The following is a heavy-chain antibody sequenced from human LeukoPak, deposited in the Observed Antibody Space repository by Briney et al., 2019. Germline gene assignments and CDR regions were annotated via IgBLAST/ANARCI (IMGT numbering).Heavy chain of an antibody. V-gene: IGHV3-21*01. D-gene: IGHD3-10*01. Sequence: GGSLRLSCAASGFTFSSYSMNWVRQAPGKGLEWVSSISSSSSYIYYADSVKGRFTISRDNAKNSLYLQMNSLRAEDTAVYYWARAQSSYGWGSYRFAPGGQGTLVTVPS. CDR2: ISSSSSYI. CDR3: ARAQSSYGWGSYRFAP. CDR1: GFTFSSYS. J-gene: IGHJ5*02.